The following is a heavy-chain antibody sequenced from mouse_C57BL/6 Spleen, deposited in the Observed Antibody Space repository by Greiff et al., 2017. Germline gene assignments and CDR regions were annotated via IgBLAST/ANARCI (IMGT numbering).Heavy chain of an antibody. J-gene: IGHJ1*03. D-gene: IGHD1-1*01. Sequence: EVQRVESGPELVKPGASVKISCKASGYSFTGYYMNWVKQSPEKSLEWIGEINPSTGGTTYNQKFKAKATLTVDKSSSTAYMQLKSLTSEDSAVYYCARSRYYGSSYVPYFDVWGTGTTVTVSS. CDR3: ARSRYYGSSYVPYFDV. V-gene: IGHV1-42*01. CDR2: INPSTGGT. CDR1: GYSFTGYY.